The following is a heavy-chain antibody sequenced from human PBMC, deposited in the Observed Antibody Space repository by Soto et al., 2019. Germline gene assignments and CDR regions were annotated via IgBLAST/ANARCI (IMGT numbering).Heavy chain of an antibody. D-gene: IGHD3-10*01. J-gene: IGHJ4*02. CDR3: ARDLSRGITMVGLETQF. CDR2: ISYDGSNK. Sequence: TGGSLRLSCEASGFTFRSYAMHWVRQAPGKGLELVAIISYDGSNKYYGESVKGRFTISRDNSKNTVSLQMSSLRVDDTAVYYCARDLSRGITMVGLETQFWGQGTPVTVSS. V-gene: IGHV3-30*04. CDR1: GFTFRSYA.